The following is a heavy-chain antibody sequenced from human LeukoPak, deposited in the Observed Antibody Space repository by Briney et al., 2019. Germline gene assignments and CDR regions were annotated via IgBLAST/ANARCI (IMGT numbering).Heavy chain of an antibody. CDR1: SDSISSGDYY. D-gene: IGHD4-17*01. CDR3: AREHKSYGDYPYYFDS. J-gene: IGHJ4*02. CDR2: INKNGGT. V-gene: IGHV4-30-4*01. Sequence: SETLSLTCTVSSDSISSGDYYWSWIRQPPGKGLEFIGYINKNGGTYYNPPLKSRVSISIDTSKNQFSLKLTSVTAADTAVYFCAREHKSYGDYPYYFDSWGQGTLVTVSS.